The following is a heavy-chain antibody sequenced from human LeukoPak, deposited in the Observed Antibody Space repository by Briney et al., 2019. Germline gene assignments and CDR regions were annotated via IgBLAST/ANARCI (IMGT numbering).Heavy chain of an antibody. CDR2: IRYDGSNK. Sequence: GGSLRLSCAASGFTFSSYGMHWVRQAPGKGLEWVAFIRYDGSNKYYADSVKGRFTISRDNSKNTLYLQMNSLRAEDAAVYYWAKDVKNGATSGYLVYWGQGTLVTVSS. CDR1: GFTFSSYG. CDR3: AKDVKNGATSGYLVY. V-gene: IGHV3-30*02. J-gene: IGHJ4*02. D-gene: IGHD3-22*01.